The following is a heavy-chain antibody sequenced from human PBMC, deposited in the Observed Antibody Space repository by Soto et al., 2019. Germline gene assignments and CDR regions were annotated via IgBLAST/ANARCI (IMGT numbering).Heavy chain of an antibody. V-gene: IGHV5-51*01. CDR3: ARLQXSKRFDRLPHDHYYGMDV. Sequence: GESLKISCKGSGYSFTSYWIGWVRQMPGKGLEWMGIIYPGDSDTRYSPSFQGQVTISADKSISTAYLQWSSLKASDTAMYYCARLQXSKRFDRLPHDHYYGMDVWGQGTTVTVSS. J-gene: IGHJ6*02. D-gene: IGHD3-9*01. CDR2: IYPGDSDT. CDR1: GYSFTSYW.